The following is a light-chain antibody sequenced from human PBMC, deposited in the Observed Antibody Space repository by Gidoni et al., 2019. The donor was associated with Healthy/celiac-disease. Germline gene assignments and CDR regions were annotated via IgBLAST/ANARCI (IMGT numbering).Light chain of an antibody. J-gene: IGKJ5*01. CDR3: QQLNSYLLT. V-gene: IGKV1-9*01. CDR1: QGISSY. Sequence: IQFTQSPSSLSASVGDRVTITCRASQGISSYLAWYQQKPGKAPKLLIYAASTLQSGVPSRFSGSGSGTDFTLTISSLQPEDFATYYCQQLNSYLLTFGQGTRLEIK. CDR2: AAS.